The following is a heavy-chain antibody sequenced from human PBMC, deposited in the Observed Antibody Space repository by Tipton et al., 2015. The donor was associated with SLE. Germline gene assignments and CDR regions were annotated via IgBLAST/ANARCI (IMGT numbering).Heavy chain of an antibody. CDR3: VSVAGHDAFDI. J-gene: IGHJ3*02. CDR1: GFTFSSYW. CDR2: ISSSGSTI. Sequence: SLRLSCAASGFTFSSYWMHWVRQAPGKGLEWVSYISSSGSTIYYADSVKGRFTISRDNAKNSLYLQMNSLRAEDTAVYYCVSVAGHDAFDIWGQGTMVTVSS. V-gene: IGHV3-48*04. D-gene: IGHD6-19*01.